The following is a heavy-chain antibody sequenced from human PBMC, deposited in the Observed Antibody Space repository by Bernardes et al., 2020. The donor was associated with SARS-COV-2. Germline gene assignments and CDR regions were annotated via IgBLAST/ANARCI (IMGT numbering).Heavy chain of an antibody. D-gene: IGHD6-19*01. Sequence: SETLSLTCTVSGGSISSSSYYWGWIRQPPGKGLEWIGSIYYSGSTYYNPSLKSRVTISVDTSKNQFSLKLSSVTAADTAVYYCARLRSMYDWLVRDYYYYGMDVWGQGTTVTVSS. J-gene: IGHJ6*02. CDR3: ARLRSMYDWLVRDYYYYGMDV. CDR2: IYYSGST. CDR1: GGSISSSSYY. V-gene: IGHV4-39*01.